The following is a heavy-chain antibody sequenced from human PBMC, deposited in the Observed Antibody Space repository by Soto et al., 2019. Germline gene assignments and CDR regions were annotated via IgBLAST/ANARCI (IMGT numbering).Heavy chain of an antibody. CDR3: ARDHTPRYNWNYFSWFDP. J-gene: IGHJ5*02. CDR2: INHSGTT. D-gene: IGHD1-7*01. V-gene: IGHV4-34*01. CDR1: GGSFSGFY. Sequence: SETLSLTCAVYGGSFSGFYWSWIRQPPGKGLEWIGEINHSGTTNSNPSLKSRVTISVDTSKNQFSLKLSSVTAADTAVYYCARDHTPRYNWNYFSWFDPWGQGTLVTVSS.